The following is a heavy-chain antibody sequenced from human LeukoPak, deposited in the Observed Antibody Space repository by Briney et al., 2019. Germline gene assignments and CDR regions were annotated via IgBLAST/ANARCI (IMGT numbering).Heavy chain of an antibody. CDR1: GGSITSDY. J-gene: IGHJ5*02. CDR2: IFTSGSS. Sequence: PSETLSLTCTVSGGSITSDYWSWIRQPAGKGLEWIGRIFTSGSSSYNPSLKSRVTMSLDTSKTQFSLKLSSVTAADTAVYFCSRGGANDLWGQGTLVTVSS. D-gene: IGHD4/OR15-4a*01. V-gene: IGHV4-4*07. CDR3: SRGGANDL.